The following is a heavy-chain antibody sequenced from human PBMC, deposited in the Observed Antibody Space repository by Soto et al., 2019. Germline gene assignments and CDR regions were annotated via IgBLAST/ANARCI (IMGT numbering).Heavy chain of an antibody. Sequence: ASVKVSCKASGYTFSGYSITWVRQAPGQGLEWMGRISGYNGNTNYARTLRGRLTLTTDTSTSTAYMELRSLTSDDTAVYYCARDVFCGGAPACPDMDVWGQGTTVTVS. V-gene: IGHV1-18*04. CDR2: ISGYNGNT. CDR1: GYTFSGYS. D-gene: IGHD2-21*01. J-gene: IGHJ6*02. CDR3: ARDVFCGGAPACPDMDV.